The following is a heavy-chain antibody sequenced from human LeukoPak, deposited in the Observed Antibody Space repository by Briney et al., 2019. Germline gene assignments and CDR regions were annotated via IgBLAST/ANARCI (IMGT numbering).Heavy chain of an antibody. V-gene: IGHV4-30-2*01. CDR1: GGSIGSGGYS. D-gene: IGHD3-22*01. CDR3: ASETRLSEPWYYYDSSGYNDAFDI. Sequence: SETLSLTCAVSGGSIGSGGYSWSWIRQPPGKGLEWIGYIYHSGSTYYNPSLKSRVTISVDTSKNQFSLKLSSVTAADTAVYYCASETRLSEPWYYYDSSGYNDAFDIWGQGTMVTVSS. J-gene: IGHJ3*02. CDR2: IYHSGST.